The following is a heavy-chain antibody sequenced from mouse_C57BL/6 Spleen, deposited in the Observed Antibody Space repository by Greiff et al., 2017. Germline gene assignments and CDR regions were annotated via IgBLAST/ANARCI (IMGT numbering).Heavy chain of an antibody. D-gene: IGHD1-1*01. CDR3: ARRDGSSYGNAMDY. V-gene: IGHV5-17*01. J-gene: IGHJ4*01. CDR1: GFTFSDYG. CDR2: ISSGSSTI. Sequence: EVMLVESGGGLVKPGGSLKLSCAASGFTFSDYGMHWVRQAPEKGLEWVAYISSGSSTIYYADTVKGRFTISRDNAKNTLFLQMTSLRSEDTAMYYCARRDGSSYGNAMDYWGQGTSVTVSS.